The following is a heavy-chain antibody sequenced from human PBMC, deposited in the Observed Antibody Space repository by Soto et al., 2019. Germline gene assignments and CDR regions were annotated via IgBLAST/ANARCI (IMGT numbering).Heavy chain of an antibody. CDR2: ISWNSGSI. CDR1: GFSFDDFA. J-gene: IGHJ6*02. CDR3: ARVFGVPGDYYGMDV. Sequence: GGSLRLSCSASGFSFDDFAMHWVRQAPGGGLEWVSGISWNSGSIGYADSVRGRFTISRDNAKNSLYLQMTSLRAEDTAVYYCARVFGVPGDYYGMDVWGQGTSVTVSS. D-gene: IGHD3-16*01. V-gene: IGHV3-9*01.